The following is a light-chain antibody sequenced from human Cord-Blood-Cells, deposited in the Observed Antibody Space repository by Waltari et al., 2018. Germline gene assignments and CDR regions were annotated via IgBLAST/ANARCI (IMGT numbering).Light chain of an antibody. J-gene: IGKJ2*01. V-gene: IGKV3-11*01. CDR3: QQRSNWPYT. Sequence: EIVLTHSPATLSLSPGERATLSCRASQSVSSYLAWYQQKPGQAPRLLIYDASNRATGIPARFSGSGSGTDVTRTISSLEPEDFGVYYCQQRSNWPYTFGQGTKLEIK. CDR2: DAS. CDR1: QSVSSY.